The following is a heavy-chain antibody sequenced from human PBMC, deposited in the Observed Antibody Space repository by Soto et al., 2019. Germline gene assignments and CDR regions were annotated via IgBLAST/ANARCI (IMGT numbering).Heavy chain of an antibody. Sequence: ASMKVSCKASGYTLSSYGINWVRQAPGQGLEWMAIINPSGGSTNYAPKFQGRFTMTRDTSTSTVYMELSSLRSEDTAVYYCAREGSIYCSGGSCYSLKHFDYWG. D-gene: IGHD2-15*01. J-gene: IGHJ4*01. V-gene: IGHV1-46*01. CDR3: AREGSIYCSGGSCYSLKHFDY. CDR1: GYTLSSYG. CDR2: INPSGGST.